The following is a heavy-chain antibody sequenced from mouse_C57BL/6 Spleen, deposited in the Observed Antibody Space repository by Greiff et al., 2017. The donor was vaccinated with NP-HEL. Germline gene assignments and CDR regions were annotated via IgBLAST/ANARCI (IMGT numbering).Heavy chain of an antibody. CDR2: IYPGSGNT. D-gene: IGHD4-1*01. CDR1: GYTFTDYY. V-gene: IGHV1-84*01. Sequence: VQLQQSGPELVKPGASVKISCKASGYTFTDYYINWVKQRPGQGLKWIGWIYPGSGNTKYNEKFKGKATLTVDTSSSTAYMQLSSLTSEDSAVYFCAIVNWVYFDYWGQGTTLTVSS. CDR3: AIVNWVYFDY. J-gene: IGHJ2*01.